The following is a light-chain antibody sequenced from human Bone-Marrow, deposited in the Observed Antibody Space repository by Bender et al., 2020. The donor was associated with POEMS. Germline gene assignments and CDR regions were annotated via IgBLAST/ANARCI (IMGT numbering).Light chain of an antibody. CDR1: SSDVGGYNY. V-gene: IGLV2-14*01. J-gene: IGLJ1*01. CDR2: DVS. Sequence: QSALTQPASVSGSPGQSITISCTGTSSDVGGYNYVSWYQQHPGKAPKLIVYDVSNRPSGVSNRFSGSKSGNTASLTISGLQTEDEADYFCSSYSSSSIHYVFGTATMLTVL. CDR3: SSYSSSSIHYV.